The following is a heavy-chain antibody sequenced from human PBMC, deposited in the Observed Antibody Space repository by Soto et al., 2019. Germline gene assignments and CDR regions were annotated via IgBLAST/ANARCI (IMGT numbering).Heavy chain of an antibody. CDR3: ARHMTNRITIFGVVSPFDY. CDR2: FSSSGST. V-gene: IGHV4-39*01. CDR1: GGKIRSSGYL. J-gene: IGHJ4*02. Sequence: SETLSLTSTVSGGKIRSSGYLWGWIRKPPGKGLLWIVPFSSSGSTYYTPSLTSRVTISVDTSKTQFSLKLSSVTAADTAVYYCARHMTNRITIFGVVSPFDYWGQGTLVTVSS. D-gene: IGHD3-3*01.